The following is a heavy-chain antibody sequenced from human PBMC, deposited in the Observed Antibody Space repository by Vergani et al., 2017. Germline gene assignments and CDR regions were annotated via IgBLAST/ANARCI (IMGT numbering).Heavy chain of an antibody. CDR1: GGSFSGYY. CDR3: ARNYYGGNSFLR. V-gene: IGHV4-34*01. J-gene: IGHJ4*02. D-gene: IGHD4-23*01. CDR2: INHSGST. Sequence: QVQLQQWGAGLLKPSETLSLTCAVYGGSFSGYYWSWIRQPPGKGLEWIGEINHSGSTNYKPSLRSRVTISVDTSKNQFSLKLSSVTAADTAVCYCARNYYGGNSFLRWGEGTLVTVSS.